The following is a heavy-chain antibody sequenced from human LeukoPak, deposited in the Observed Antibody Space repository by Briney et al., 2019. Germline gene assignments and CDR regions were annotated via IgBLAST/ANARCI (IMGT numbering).Heavy chain of an antibody. CDR2: IYYSGST. V-gene: IGHV4-59*08. Sequence: PPETLSLTCTVSGGSISSYYWSWIRQPPGKGLEWIGYIYYSGSTNYNPSLKSRVTISVDTSKNQFSLKLSSVTAADTAVYYCARRGAAAGTSFDYWGQGTLVTVSS. CDR1: GGSISSYY. CDR3: ARRGAAAGTSFDY. D-gene: IGHD6-13*01. J-gene: IGHJ4*02.